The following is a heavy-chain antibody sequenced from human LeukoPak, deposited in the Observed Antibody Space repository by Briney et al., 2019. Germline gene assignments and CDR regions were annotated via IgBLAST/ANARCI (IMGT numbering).Heavy chain of an antibody. J-gene: IGHJ4*02. V-gene: IGHV5-51*01. CDR2: IYPGDSDT. Sequence: GEFLKISCKGSGYSFTSYWIGWVRQMPGKGLEWMGIIYPGDSDTRYSPSFQGQVTISADKSISTAYLQWSSLKASDTAMYYCARHKYGSGSYYNVQYDYWGQGTLDTVSS. CDR3: ARHKYGSGSYYNVQYDY. CDR1: GYSFTSYW. D-gene: IGHD3-10*01.